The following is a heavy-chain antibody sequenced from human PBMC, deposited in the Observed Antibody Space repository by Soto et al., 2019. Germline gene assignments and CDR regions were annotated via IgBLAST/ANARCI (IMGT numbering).Heavy chain of an antibody. Sequence: GGSLRLSCAASGFTFSNAWMNWVRQAPGKGLEWVGRIKSKTDGGTTDYAAPVKGRFTISRDDSKNTLYLQMNSLKTEDTAVYYCTTESLDYGYISEVRWFDPWGQGTLVTVSS. V-gene: IGHV3-15*07. CDR3: TTESLDYGYISEVRWFDP. J-gene: IGHJ5*02. CDR1: GFTFSNAW. CDR2: IKSKTDGGTT. D-gene: IGHD5-18*01.